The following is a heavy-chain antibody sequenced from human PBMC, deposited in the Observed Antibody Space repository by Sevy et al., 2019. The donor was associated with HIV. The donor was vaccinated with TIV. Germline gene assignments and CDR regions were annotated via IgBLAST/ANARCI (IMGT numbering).Heavy chain of an antibody. V-gene: IGHV1-69*06. Sequence: ASVKVSCKASGGTFSSYAISWVRQAPGQGLEWMGGIIPIFGTANYAQKFQGRVTITADKSTSTAYMELSSLRSEDTAVYYCARGYCSGGSCYSGADYYFDYWSQGTLVTVSS. CDR1: GGTFSSYA. J-gene: IGHJ4*02. CDR3: ARGYCSGGSCYSGADYYFDY. CDR2: IIPIFGTA. D-gene: IGHD2-15*01.